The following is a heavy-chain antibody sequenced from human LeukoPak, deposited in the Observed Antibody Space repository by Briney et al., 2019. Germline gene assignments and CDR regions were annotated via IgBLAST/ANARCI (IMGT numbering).Heavy chain of an antibody. Sequence: GGSLRLSCAASGFTFSSYGMHWVRQAPGKGLEYVSVISSNGGSTYYADSVKGRFTISRDNSRNTLYLQMSSLRAEDTAVYYCVKDREAYSSGWPFDYWGQGTLVTVSS. CDR2: ISSNGGST. J-gene: IGHJ4*02. CDR3: VKDREAYSSGWPFDY. D-gene: IGHD6-19*01. V-gene: IGHV3-64D*09. CDR1: GFTFSSYG.